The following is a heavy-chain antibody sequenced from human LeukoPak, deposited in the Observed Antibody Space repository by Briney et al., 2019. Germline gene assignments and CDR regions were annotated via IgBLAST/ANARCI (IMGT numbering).Heavy chain of an antibody. CDR3: ARGGPLYYYYGLDV. CDR2: ISYDGRNK. Sequence: PGGSLRLSCATSGFTFNTYAFHWVRQAPGKGLEWVAVISYDGRNKYFADSMQGRFTISRDNSKNTLYLQMNSLRAEDTAVYYCARGGPLYYYYGLDVWGKGTTVIVSS. J-gene: IGHJ6*04. CDR1: GFTFNTYA. D-gene: IGHD1-26*01. V-gene: IGHV3-30*04.